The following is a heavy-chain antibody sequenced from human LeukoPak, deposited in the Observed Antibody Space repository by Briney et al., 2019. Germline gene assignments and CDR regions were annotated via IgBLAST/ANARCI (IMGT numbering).Heavy chain of an antibody. CDR3: ARSAPYGESYYFAY. J-gene: IGHJ4*02. V-gene: IGHV1-69*06. CDR2: IIPPFGTV. Sequence: SVNVSCKASGGSFRSYGINWVRQDPGQGLEWMGGIIPPFGTVTYAQKFQGRVTFTEDKSTSTAYMELSSLKSEDTAVFYCARSAPYGESYYFAYWGQGTLVTVSS. CDR1: GGSFRSYG. D-gene: IGHD4-17*01.